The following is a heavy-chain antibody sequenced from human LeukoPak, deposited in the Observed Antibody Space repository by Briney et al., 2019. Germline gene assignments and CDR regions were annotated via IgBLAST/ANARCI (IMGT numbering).Heavy chain of an antibody. CDR3: ARGSEDYDILTGWIPAHFDY. V-gene: IGHV3-53*01. J-gene: IGHJ4*02. CDR2: IYSGGST. CDR1: GFTVSSNY. D-gene: IGHD3-9*01. Sequence: GGSLRLSCAASGFTVSSNYMSWVRQAPGKGLEWVSVIYSGGSTYYADSVKGRFTISRDNSKNTLYLQMNSLRAEDTAVYYCARGSEDYDILTGWIPAHFDYWGQGTLVTVSS.